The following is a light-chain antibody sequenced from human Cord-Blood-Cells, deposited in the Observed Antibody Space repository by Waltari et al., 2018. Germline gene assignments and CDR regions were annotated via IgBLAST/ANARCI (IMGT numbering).Light chain of an antibody. CDR3: QQYGSSPRT. V-gene: IGKV3-20*01. CDR1: QSVSSSY. Sequence: EIVLTQSPGTMSLSPGERATLSCRASQSVSSSYLAWYQQKPGQAPRLLLYGASSRATGIPDRLSGSGSGTDFTLTISRLEPEDFAVYYCQQYGSSPRTFGQGTKVEIK. CDR2: GAS. J-gene: IGKJ1*01.